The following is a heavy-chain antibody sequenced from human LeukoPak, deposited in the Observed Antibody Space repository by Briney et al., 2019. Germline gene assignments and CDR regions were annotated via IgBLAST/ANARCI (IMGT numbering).Heavy chain of an antibody. CDR1: GFTVSSNY. D-gene: IGHD5-18*01. Sequence: GGSLRLSCAASGFTVSSNYMSWVRQAPGKGLEWVSAISGSGGSTYYADSVKGRFTISRDNSKNTLYLQMNSLRAEDTAVYYCAKWEAFGYSYGYGSSPFDYWGQGTLVTVSS. CDR3: AKWEAFGYSYGYGSSPFDY. J-gene: IGHJ4*02. V-gene: IGHV3-23*01. CDR2: ISGSGGST.